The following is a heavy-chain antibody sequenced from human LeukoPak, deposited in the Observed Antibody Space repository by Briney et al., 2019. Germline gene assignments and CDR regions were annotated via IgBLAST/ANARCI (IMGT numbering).Heavy chain of an antibody. CDR3: ARSPYMDV. Sequence: PSETLSLTCAVYGGSFSSHYWSWIRQPPGKGLEWIGYIYYSGSTNYNPSLKSRVTISVDTSKNQFSLKLSSVTAADTAVYYCARSPYMDVWGKGTTVTVSS. J-gene: IGHJ6*03. CDR1: GGSFSSHY. V-gene: IGHV4-59*11. CDR2: IYYSGST.